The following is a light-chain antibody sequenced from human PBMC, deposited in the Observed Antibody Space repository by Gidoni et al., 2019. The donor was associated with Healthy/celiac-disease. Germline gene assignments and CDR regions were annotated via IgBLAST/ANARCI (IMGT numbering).Light chain of an antibody. J-gene: IGKJ1*01. CDR2: AAS. CDR3: RQSYSTPRT. Sequence: DIQMTQSPSSLSASVGDRVTITCRASQSISSYLNWYQQKPRKAPKLLIYAASSLQSGVPSRFSGSGSGTDFTLTISSLQPEDFATYYCRQSYSTPRTFGQGTKVEIK. V-gene: IGKV1-39*01. CDR1: QSISSY.